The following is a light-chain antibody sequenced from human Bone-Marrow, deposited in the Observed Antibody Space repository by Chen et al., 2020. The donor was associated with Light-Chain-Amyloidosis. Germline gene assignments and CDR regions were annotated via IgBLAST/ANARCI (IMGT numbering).Light chain of an antibody. CDR1: SSDVGGDNH. V-gene: IGLV2-14*01. CDR2: EVT. Sequence: QSALPQPAPTSASPGQSINHSCSRTSSDVGGDNHVSWYQQHPDKAPKLMIYEVTNRPSWVPDRFSGSKSDNTASLTISGLQTEDEADYFCSSYTITNTLVFGSGTRVTVL. J-gene: IGLJ1*01. CDR3: SSYTITNTLV.